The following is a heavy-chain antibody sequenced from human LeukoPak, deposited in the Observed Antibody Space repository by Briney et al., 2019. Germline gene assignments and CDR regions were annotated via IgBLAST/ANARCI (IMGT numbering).Heavy chain of an antibody. CDR1: GFTFSGYW. V-gene: IGHV3-74*01. D-gene: IGHD3-10*01. Sequence: GGSLRLSCAASGFTFSGYWMHWVRQAPGKGLVWVSRIKSDGSSTSYADSVKGRFTVSRDNAKNTLYLQMNSLRAEDTAVYYCAGSDWFDPWGQGTLVTVSS. CDR2: IKSDGSST. CDR3: AGSDWFDP. J-gene: IGHJ5*02.